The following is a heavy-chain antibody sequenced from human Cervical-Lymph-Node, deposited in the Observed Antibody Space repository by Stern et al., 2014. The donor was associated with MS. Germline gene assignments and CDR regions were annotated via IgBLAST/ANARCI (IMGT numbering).Heavy chain of an antibody. CDR3: ARSALYDDSGAYHMDV. Sequence: MQLVESGGEVKKTGSSVKVSCKASGWTLTYRYLHWVRQAPGQALEWMGGITPYNGNTNYAQKFQGRLTISRDTSMRTSYMELTSLRSDDTAIYFCARSALYDDSGAYHMDVWGQGTTVTVSS. V-gene: IGHV1-45*02. J-gene: IGHJ6*02. D-gene: IGHD4-17*01. CDR2: ITPYNGNT. CDR1: GWTLTYRY.